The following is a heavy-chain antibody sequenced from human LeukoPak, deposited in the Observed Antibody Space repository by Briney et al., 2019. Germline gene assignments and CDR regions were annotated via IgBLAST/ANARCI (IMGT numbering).Heavy chain of an antibody. J-gene: IGHJ6*03. V-gene: IGHV3-30*02. CDR1: GFTFSSYG. CDR2: IRYDGSNK. CDR3: ARDLRDIVVVPTHYYMDV. Sequence: GGSLRLSCAASGFTFSSYGMHWVRQAPGKGLEWVAFIRYDGSNKYYADSVKGRFTISRDNAKNSLYLQMNSLRAEDTAVYYCARDLRDIVVVPTHYYMDVWGKGTTVTISS. D-gene: IGHD2-2*01.